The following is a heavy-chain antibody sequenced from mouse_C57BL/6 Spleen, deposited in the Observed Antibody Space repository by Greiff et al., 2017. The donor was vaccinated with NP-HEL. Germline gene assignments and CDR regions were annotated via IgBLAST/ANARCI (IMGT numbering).Heavy chain of an antibody. CDR1: GYTFTSYG. CDR3: ARSYITTVYYAMDY. J-gene: IGHJ4*01. CDR2: IYPRSGNT. Sequence: VKLQQSGAELARPGASVKLSCKASGYTFTSYGISWVKQRTGQGLEWIGEIYPRSGNTYYNEKFKGKATLTADKSSSTAYMELRSLTSEDSAVYFCARSYITTVYYAMDYWGQGTSVTVSS. V-gene: IGHV1-81*01. D-gene: IGHD1-1*01.